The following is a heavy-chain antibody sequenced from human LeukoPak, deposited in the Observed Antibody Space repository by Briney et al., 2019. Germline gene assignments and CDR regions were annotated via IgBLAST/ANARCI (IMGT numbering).Heavy chain of an antibody. CDR1: GGSFSGYY. CDR2: INHSGST. V-gene: IGHV4-34*01. Sequence: PSETLSLTCAVYGGSFSGYYWSWIRQPPGKGMEWIGEINHSGSTNYNTSLKSRVTISVDTSKNQFSLKLSSVTAADTAVYYCARGRRSLVAGRNFDYWGQGTLVTVSS. CDR3: ARGRRSLVAGRNFDY. J-gene: IGHJ4*02. D-gene: IGHD6-19*01.